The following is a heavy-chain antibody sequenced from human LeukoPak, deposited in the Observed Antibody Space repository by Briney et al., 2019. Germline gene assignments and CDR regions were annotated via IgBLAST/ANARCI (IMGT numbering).Heavy chain of an antibody. CDR2: IYTSGST. V-gene: IGHV4-4*07. CDR3: ARAKKTRSLPRNNLDF. Sequence: SETLSLTCTVSGGSISSYYWSWIRQPAGKGLEWIGRIYTSGSTNYNPSLKSRVTMSVDTSKNQFSLKLSSVTAADPAVYYCARAKKTRSLPRNNLDFGGKGPRVTVPS. J-gene: IGHJ6*03. CDR1: GGSISSYY. D-gene: IGHD5-24*01.